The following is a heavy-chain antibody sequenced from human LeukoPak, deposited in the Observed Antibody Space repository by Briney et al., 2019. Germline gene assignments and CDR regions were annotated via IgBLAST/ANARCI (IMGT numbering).Heavy chain of an antibody. V-gene: IGHV4-59*01. D-gene: IGHD6-19*01. J-gene: IGHJ3*02. CDR3: ARGYTSGWSPALDI. Sequence: SETLSLTCTVSGGSISSYYWTWIRQPPGKGLEWIGYIYFSGSTNYNPSLKNRVTFSVDTSKNQFSLNLSSVTAADTAVYCARGYTSGWSPALDIWGQGTMVTVSS. CDR1: GGSISSYY. CDR2: IYFSGST.